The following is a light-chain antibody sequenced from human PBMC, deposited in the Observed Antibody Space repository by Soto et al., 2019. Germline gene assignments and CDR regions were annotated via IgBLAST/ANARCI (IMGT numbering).Light chain of an antibody. CDR2: GAS. V-gene: IGKV3-15*01. Sequence: EIVMTQSPATLSVSPGDRATLSCRASQSVSTNLAWYQQKPGQTPRLLIFGASTRATGIPARFSGSGSVTEFILTISSVQSEDFAIYYCQQYNNWPLYTFGQGTKLEIK. J-gene: IGKJ2*01. CDR3: QQYNNWPLYT. CDR1: QSVSTN.